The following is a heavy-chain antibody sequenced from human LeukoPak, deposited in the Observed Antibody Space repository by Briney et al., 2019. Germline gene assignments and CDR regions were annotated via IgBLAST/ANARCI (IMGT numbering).Heavy chain of an antibody. D-gene: IGHD4-17*01. CDR1: GFMFSSNW. CDR3: VKTAYGDYGYFDY. J-gene: IGHJ4*02. Sequence: GGSLRLSCAASGFMFSSNWMSWVRLAPGKGLEWVANIKEDGTETYYVDSVKGRFTISRDNAKNSLYLQMNSLRVEDTAVYYCVKTAYGDYGYFDYWGQGTLDTVSS. V-gene: IGHV3-7*03. CDR2: IKEDGTET.